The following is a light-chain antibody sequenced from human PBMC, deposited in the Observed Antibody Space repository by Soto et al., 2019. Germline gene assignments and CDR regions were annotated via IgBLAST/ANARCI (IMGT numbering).Light chain of an antibody. CDR2: GAF. CDR3: QQYNDWPLT. J-gene: IGKJ1*01. Sequence: EIRMKQSPATLSVSTGERATLSCRASQSVSSNLAWYQQRPGQAPSLLIYGAFTRATGIPARFSGTGSGTEFTLTISCLQSEDFALYYCQQYNDWPLTFCQGTKV. CDR1: QSVSSN. V-gene: IGKV3-15*01.